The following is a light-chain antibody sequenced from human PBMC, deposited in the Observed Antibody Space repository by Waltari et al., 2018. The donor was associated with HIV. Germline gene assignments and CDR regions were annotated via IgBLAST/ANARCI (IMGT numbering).Light chain of an antibody. V-gene: IGLV2-18*02. CDR3: SSYTTSSTWV. Sequence: QSTLTQPPSVSGSLGQSVTIACSGTSSDIGSYTRVSWYQQPPGTAPKLIIYEVTNLPSGVSVRFSGSKSGNTASLTISGLQAEDEPDYSCSSYTTSSTWVFGGGTQLTVL. CDR2: EVT. CDR1: SSDIGSYTR. J-gene: IGLJ3*02.